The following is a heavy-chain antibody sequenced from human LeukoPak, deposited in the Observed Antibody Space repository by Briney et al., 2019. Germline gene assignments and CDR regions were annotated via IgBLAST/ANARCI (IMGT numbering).Heavy chain of an antibody. V-gene: IGHV3-23*01. CDR2: ISGSGGST. CDR3: ANFGAAAADYYYYGMDV. J-gene: IGHJ6*02. Sequence: QPGGSLRLSCAASGFTFSSYAMSWVRQAPGKGLEWVSAISGSGGSTYYADSVKGRFTISRDNSKDTLYLQMNSLRAEDTAVYYCANFGAAAADYYYYGMDVWGQGTTVTVSS. D-gene: IGHD6-13*01. CDR1: GFTFSSYA.